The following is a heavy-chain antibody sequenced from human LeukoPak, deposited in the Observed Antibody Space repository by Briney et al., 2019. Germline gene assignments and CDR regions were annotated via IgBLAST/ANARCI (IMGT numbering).Heavy chain of an antibody. J-gene: IGHJ4*02. V-gene: IGHV4-38-2*02. Sequence: SETLSLTCAVSGYSISSGYYWGWIRQPPGKGLEWIGSIYHSGSTYYNPSLKSRVTISVDTSKNQFSLKLGSVTAADTAVYYCARDFWSLAGPLLWFGELFDYWGQGTLVTVSS. D-gene: IGHD3-10*01. CDR3: ARDFWSLAGPLLWFGELFDY. CDR2: IYHSGST. CDR1: GYSISSGYY.